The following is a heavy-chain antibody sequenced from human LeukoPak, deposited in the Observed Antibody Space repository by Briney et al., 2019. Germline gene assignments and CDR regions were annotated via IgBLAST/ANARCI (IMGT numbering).Heavy chain of an antibody. V-gene: IGHV4-39*06. CDR2: IYSSGST. Sequence: PSETLSLTSTVSGVSISSSSYYWGWIRQPPGKGLEWIGSIYSSGSTYYNPSLKSRVTISVDTSKNQFTLKLSSVTAADAAVYYCAKEGTYTYGASDFDYWGQGTLVTVSS. J-gene: IGHJ4*02. CDR1: GVSISSSSYY. D-gene: IGHD4/OR15-4a*01. CDR3: AKEGTYTYGASDFDY.